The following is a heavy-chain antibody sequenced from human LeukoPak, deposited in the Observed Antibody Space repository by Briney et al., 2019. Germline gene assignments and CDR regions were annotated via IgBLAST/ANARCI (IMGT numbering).Heavy chain of an antibody. D-gene: IGHD4-17*01. CDR1: DGSVSSGSYY. Sequence: PSETLSLTCTVSDGSVSSGSYYWSWIRQPPGKGLEWIGYIYYSGSTNYNPSLKSRVTISVDTSKNQFSLKLSSVTAADTAVYYCARYDYGDYCAFDIWGQGTMVTVSS. CDR2: IYYSGST. V-gene: IGHV4-61*01. CDR3: ARYDYGDYCAFDI. J-gene: IGHJ3*02.